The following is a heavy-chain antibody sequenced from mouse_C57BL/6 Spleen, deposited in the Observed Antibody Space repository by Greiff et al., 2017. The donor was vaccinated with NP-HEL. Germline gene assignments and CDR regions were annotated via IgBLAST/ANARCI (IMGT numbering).Heavy chain of an antibody. CDR2: ISSGSSTI. V-gene: IGHV5-17*01. D-gene: IGHD1-1*01. CDR3: ARTLDYYGSRDYAMDY. J-gene: IGHJ4*01. Sequence: VQLKESGGGLVKPGGSLKLSCAASGFTFSDYGMHWVRQAPEKGLEWVAYISSGSSTIYYADTVKGRFTISRDNAKNTLFLQMTSLRSEDTAMYYCARTLDYYGSRDYAMDYWGQGTSVTVSS. CDR1: GFTFSDYG.